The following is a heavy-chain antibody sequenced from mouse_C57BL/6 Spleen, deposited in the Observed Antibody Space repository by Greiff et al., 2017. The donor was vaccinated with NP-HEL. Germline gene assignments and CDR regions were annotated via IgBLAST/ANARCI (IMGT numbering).Heavy chain of an antibody. CDR1: GYTFTSYW. CDR3: ARSPYGNYPYWYLDV. D-gene: IGHD2-1*01. Sequence: QVQLQQPGAELVKPGASVKLSCKASGYTFTSYWMQWVKQRPGQGLEWIGEIDPSDSYTNYNQKFKGKATLTVDTSSSTAYMQLSSLTSEDSAVYYCARSPYGNYPYWYLDVWGTGTTVTVSS. CDR2: IDPSDSYT. J-gene: IGHJ1*03. V-gene: IGHV1-50*01.